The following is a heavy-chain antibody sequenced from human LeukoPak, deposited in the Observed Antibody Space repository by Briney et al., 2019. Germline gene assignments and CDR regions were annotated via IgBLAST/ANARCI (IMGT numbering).Heavy chain of an antibody. J-gene: IGHJ4*02. CDR2: IYYSGST. Sequence: SETLSLTCTVSGGSISSSSYYWGWIRQPPGKGLEWIGSIYYSGSTYYNPSLKSRVTISVDTSKNQFSLKLSSVTAADTAVYYCARGDILTGSDYWGQGTLVTVSS. CDR1: GGSISSSSYY. D-gene: IGHD3-9*01. V-gene: IGHV4-39*07. CDR3: ARGDILTGSDY.